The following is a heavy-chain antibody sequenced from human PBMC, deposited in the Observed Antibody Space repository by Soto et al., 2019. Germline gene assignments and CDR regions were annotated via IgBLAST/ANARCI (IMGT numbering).Heavy chain of an antibody. J-gene: IGHJ4*02. CDR2: IYPGDSDT. CDR1: GYSFTSYW. V-gene: IGHV5-51*01. CDR3: ARQHYDILTGLSGNFDY. D-gene: IGHD3-9*01. Sequence: RESRKICCKVSGYSFTSYWIGWVRQMPGKGLEWMGIIYPGDSDTRYSPSFQGQVTISADKSISTAYLQWSSLKASDTAMYYCARQHYDILTGLSGNFDYWGQGTLVTVSS.